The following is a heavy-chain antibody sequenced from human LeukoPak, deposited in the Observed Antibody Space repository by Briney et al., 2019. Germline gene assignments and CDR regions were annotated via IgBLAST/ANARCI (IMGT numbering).Heavy chain of an antibody. J-gene: IGHJ6*03. CDR2: INHSGST. CDR3: AREPYRRYYYYYMDV. CDR1: GGSFSGYY. Sequence: SETLSLXCAVYGGSFSGYYWSWSRQPPGKGLEWIGEINHSGSTNYNPSLKSRVTISVDTSKNQFSLKLSSVTAADMAVYYCAREPYRRYYYYYMDVWGKGTTVTVSS. V-gene: IGHV4-34*01. D-gene: IGHD4-11*01.